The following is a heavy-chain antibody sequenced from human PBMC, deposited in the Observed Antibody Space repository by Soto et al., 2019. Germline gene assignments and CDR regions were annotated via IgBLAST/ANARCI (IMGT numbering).Heavy chain of an antibody. Sequence: SETLSLTCTVSGGSISSYYWSWIRQPPGKGLEWIGYIYYSGSTNYNPSLKSRVTISVDTSKNQFSLKLSSVTAADTAVYYCARHVRWSGYAERHFDYWGQGTLVTVSS. J-gene: IGHJ4*02. CDR2: IYYSGST. CDR1: GGSISSYY. V-gene: IGHV4-59*08. D-gene: IGHD5-12*01. CDR3: ARHVRWSGYAERHFDY.